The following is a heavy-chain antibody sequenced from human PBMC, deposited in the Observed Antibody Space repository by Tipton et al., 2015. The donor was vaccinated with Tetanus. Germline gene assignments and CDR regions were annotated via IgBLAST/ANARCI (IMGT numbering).Heavy chain of an antibody. CDR1: GFIFSNYD. J-gene: IGHJ6*02. Sequence: CAASGFIFSNYDMYWVRQAPGKGLERVALMSYDGSEKFYADSVKGRFTISRDNSENTLSLQKNSLKTEDTAVYYCAKALLQQWSPYNYFAMDVWGQGTTVPVSS. CDR3: AKALLQQWSPYNYFAMDV. CDR2: MSYDGSEK. D-gene: IGHD2-21*01. V-gene: IGHV3-30*18.